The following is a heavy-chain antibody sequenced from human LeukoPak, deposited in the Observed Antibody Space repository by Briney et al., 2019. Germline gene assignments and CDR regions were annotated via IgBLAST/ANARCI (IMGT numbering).Heavy chain of an antibody. CDR2: IIPTFSTA. V-gene: IGHV1-69*13. CDR1: GGTFSSYA. CDR3: AREGIAAEGLFDY. J-gene: IGHJ4*02. Sequence: SVKVSCKASGGTFSSYAISWVRQAPGQGLEWMGGIIPTFSTANYAQKFQGRVTITADESTSTAYMELSSLRSEDTAVYYCAREGIAAEGLFDYWGQGTLVTVSS. D-gene: IGHD6-13*01.